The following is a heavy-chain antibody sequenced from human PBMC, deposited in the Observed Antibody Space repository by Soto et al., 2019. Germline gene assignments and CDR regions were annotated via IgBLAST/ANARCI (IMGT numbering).Heavy chain of an antibody. CDR2: ISGSGGRT. V-gene: IGHV3-23*01. CDR1: EFTFSNYA. Sequence: EVQLLESGGGLGQPGGSLRLSCAASEFTFSNYAMSWVRQAPNKGLEWVSTISGSGGRTYYADSAKGRFTISRDNSRNTLHLQMNSLRVEDTAVYYCAKTLLSTSWYGLHDYVSQGTLVTVSS. J-gene: IGHJ4*02. D-gene: IGHD6-13*01. CDR3: AKTLLSTSWYGLHDY.